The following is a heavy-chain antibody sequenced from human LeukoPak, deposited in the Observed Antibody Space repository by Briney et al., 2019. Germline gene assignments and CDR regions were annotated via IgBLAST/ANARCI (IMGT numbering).Heavy chain of an antibody. CDR1: GFTFSSYS. V-gene: IGHV3-21*01. J-gene: IGHJ4*02. CDR3: ARDPVVVVPAAHFDY. CDR2: ISSSSSSYI. Sequence: GGSLRLSCAASGFTFSSYSMNWVRQAPGKGLEWVSSISSSSSSYIYYADSVKGRFTISRDNAKNSLYLQMNSLRAEDTAVYYCARDPVVVVPAAHFDYWGQGTLVTVSS. D-gene: IGHD2-2*01.